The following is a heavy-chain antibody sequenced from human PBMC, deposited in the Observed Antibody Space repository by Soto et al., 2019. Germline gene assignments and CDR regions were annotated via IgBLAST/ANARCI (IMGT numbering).Heavy chain of an antibody. D-gene: IGHD6-6*01. CDR2: IYWSGDE. V-gene: IGHV2-5*01. J-gene: IGHJ3*01. CDR3: ARGIATLPVFAFDL. CDR1: GFSLSTSGGG. Sequence: YGPTLVNPTQTLTLTCSFSGFSLSTSGGGGGWIRQSPGKAPEWLALIYWSGDEHYSPSLKSTLSITQDTSKNRVVLIMTDMDPADTATYYCARGIATLPVFAFDLWG.